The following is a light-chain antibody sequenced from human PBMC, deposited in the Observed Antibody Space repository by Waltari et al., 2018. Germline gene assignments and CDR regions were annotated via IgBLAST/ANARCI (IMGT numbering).Light chain of an antibody. Sequence: DIQMTQSPSYLSASLGDRVTITCRASQSVSDYLNWYQPKPGKAPRLLIYTASSLQSGVPSTFSGSGSGTEFTLTISSLQIEDFATDYCQQSYTTPYTFGQGTKLEIK. CDR1: QSVSDY. J-gene: IGKJ2*01. CDR2: TAS. V-gene: IGKV1-39*01. CDR3: QQSYTTPYT.